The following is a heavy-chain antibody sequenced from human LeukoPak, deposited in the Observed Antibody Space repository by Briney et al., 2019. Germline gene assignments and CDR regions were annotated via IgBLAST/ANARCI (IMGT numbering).Heavy chain of an antibody. Sequence: GGSLRLSCAASGFTFSSYAMSWVRQAPGKGLEWVSAISGSGGSTYYADSVKGRFTISRDNSKNTLYLQMNSLRAEDTAVYYCAKDVKQQRVRLYYFDYWGQGTLVTVSS. CDR2: ISGSGGST. CDR1: GFTFSSYA. CDR3: AKDVKQQRVRLYYFDY. D-gene: IGHD6-13*01. J-gene: IGHJ4*02. V-gene: IGHV3-23*01.